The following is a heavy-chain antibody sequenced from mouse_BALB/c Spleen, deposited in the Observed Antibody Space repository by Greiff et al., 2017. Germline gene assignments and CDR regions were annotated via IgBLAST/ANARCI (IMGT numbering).Heavy chain of an antibody. CDR3: AREYYYGSSYGDYFDY. D-gene: IGHD1-1*01. J-gene: IGHJ2*01. CDR2: IWAGGST. Sequence: VKLMESGPGLVAPSQSLSITCTVSGFSLTSYGVHWVRQPPGKGLEWLGVIWAGGSTNYNSALMSRLSISKDNSKSQVFLKMNSLQTDDTAMYYCAREYYYGSSYGDYFDYWGQGTTLTVSS. CDR1: GFSLTSYG. V-gene: IGHV2-9*02.